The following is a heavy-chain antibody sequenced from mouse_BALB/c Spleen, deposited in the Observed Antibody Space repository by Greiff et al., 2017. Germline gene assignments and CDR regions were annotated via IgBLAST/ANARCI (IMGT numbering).Heavy chain of an antibody. Sequence: QVQLQQSGAELVMPGASVKMSCKASGYTFTDYWMHWVKQRPGQGLEWIGAIDTSDSYTSYNQKFKGKATLTVDESSSTAYMQLSSLTSEDSAVYYCARRRNDGYYDYAMDYWGQGTSVTVSS. CDR2: IDTSDSYT. CDR3: ARRRNDGYYDYAMDY. D-gene: IGHD2-3*01. V-gene: IGHV1-69*01. J-gene: IGHJ4*01. CDR1: GYTFTDYW.